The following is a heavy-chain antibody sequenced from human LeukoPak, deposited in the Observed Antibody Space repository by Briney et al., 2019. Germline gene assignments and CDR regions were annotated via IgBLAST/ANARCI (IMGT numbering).Heavy chain of an antibody. CDR1: GFTFSSYG. CDR2: ISYDGSNK. J-gene: IGHJ4*02. D-gene: IGHD3-16*01. V-gene: IGHV3-30*18. CDR3: AKQGGAAFG. Sequence: GGSLRLSCAASGFTFSSYGMHWVRQAPGKGLEWVAVISYDGSNKYYADSVKGRFTISRDNSKNTLYLQMNSLRAEDTAVYYCAKQGGAAFGWGRGTLVTVSS.